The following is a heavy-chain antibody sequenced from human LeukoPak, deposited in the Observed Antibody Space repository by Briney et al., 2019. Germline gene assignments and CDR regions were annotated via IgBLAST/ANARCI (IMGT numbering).Heavy chain of an antibody. V-gene: IGHV3-7*01. D-gene: IGHD1/OR15-1a*01. CDR2: INQDGGTK. J-gene: IGHJ4*02. CDR3: ARENWTNDF. Sequence: GGSLRLSCAASGFTFTTYYMSWVRQAPGKGLEWVANINQDGGTKHYVDSVKGRFTISRDNAINSVFLQMNSLRAEDTAVYYCARENWTNDFWGQGTLVTVSS. CDR1: GFTFTTYY.